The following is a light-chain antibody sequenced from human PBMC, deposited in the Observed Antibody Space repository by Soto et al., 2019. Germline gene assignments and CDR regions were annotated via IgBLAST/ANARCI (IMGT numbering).Light chain of an antibody. CDR1: QSVSNDY. V-gene: IGKV3-20*01. CDR2: GAS. Sequence: EIVLTQSPGTLSLSPGDTATLSCRASQSVSNDYLAWYQQKPGQPPRLLISGASRRAAGVPDRLSGRGSGTDFTLTINRLEPEDFGLYYCQQYGRSPLTSGGGTKVELK. CDR3: QQYGRSPLT. J-gene: IGKJ4*01.